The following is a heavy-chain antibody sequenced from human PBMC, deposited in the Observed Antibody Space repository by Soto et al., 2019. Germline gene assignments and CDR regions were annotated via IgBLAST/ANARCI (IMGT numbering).Heavy chain of an antibody. V-gene: IGHV3-30*18. CDR3: AKDQSGVGFGELFPFDY. CDR1: GFTFSSYG. Sequence: QVQLVESGGGVVQPGRSLRLSCAASGFTFSSYGMHWVRQAPGKGLEWVAVISYDGSNKYYADSVKGRFTISRDNSKNTLYLQMNSLRAEDTAVDYCAKDQSGVGFGELFPFDYWGQGTLVTVAS. J-gene: IGHJ4*02. CDR2: ISYDGSNK. D-gene: IGHD3-10*01.